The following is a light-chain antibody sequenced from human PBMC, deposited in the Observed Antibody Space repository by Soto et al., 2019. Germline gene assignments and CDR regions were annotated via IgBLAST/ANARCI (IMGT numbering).Light chain of an antibody. CDR1: QSISIN. CDR2: GAS. J-gene: IGKJ1*01. Sequence: EIVMTQSPATLSVSPGERVTLSCRASQSISINLAWYQQKPGQAPRLLIYGASTRATGIPARFSGSGSGTEFTLTISSLQSEDFAVYYCQQYNYWRTFGQGTKVEIK. V-gene: IGKV3-15*01. CDR3: QQYNYWRT.